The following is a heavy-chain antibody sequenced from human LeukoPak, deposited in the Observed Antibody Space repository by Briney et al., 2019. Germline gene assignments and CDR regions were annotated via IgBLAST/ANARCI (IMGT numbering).Heavy chain of an antibody. V-gene: IGHV1-69*05. J-gene: IGHJ4*02. Sequence: GSSVKVSCKASGGTFSSYAISWVRQAPGQGLEWMGRIIPIFGTANYAQKFQGRVTITTDESTSTAYMKLSSLRSEDTAVYYCARDPLDCSGGRCSDYWGQGTLVTVSS. CDR2: IIPIFGTA. CDR3: ARDPLDCSGGRCSDY. D-gene: IGHD2-15*01. CDR1: GGTFSSYA.